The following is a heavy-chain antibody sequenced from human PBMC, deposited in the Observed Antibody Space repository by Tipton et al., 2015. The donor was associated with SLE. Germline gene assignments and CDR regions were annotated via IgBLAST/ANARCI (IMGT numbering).Heavy chain of an antibody. V-gene: IGHV4-59*01. CDR2: IYYSGST. Sequence: TLSFTCTVSGGSISSYYWSWIRQPPGKGLEWIGYIYYSGSTNYNPSLKSRVTISVDTSKNQFSLKLSSVTAADTAVYYCAREGRYPYYYYYMDVWGKGTTVTVSS. J-gene: IGHJ6*03. CDR3: AREGRYPYYYYYMDV. CDR1: GGSISSYY. D-gene: IGHD2-2*01.